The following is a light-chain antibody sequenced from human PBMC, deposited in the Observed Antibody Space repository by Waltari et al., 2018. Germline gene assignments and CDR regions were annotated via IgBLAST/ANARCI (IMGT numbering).Light chain of an antibody. CDR1: QTISSA. CDR2: HAS. J-gene: IGKJ1*01. Sequence: DIEMTQSPSSLSASIAETVSMTRRASQTISSALNWYQQKPGKAPKLLVYHASTLQNGVPSRFSGRGSGTNFALISNDLQPEDFGTYYCQQSYDTLWSFGPGTTVDIK. V-gene: IGKV1-39*01. CDR3: QQSYDTLWS.